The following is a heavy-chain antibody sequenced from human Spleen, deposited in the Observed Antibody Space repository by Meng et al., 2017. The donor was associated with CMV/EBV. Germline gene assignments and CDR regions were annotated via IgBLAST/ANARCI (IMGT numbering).Heavy chain of an antibody. D-gene: IGHD4-11*01. V-gene: IGHV3-7*01. CDR3: ARHTGPMTTVTFTHVHYYYYYGLDV. J-gene: IGHJ6*02. CDR2: IQQDGTEK. CDR1: GFPFSGYW. Sequence: GGSLRLSFAAFGFPFSGYWMSWVRQPPGKGLEWVANIQQDGTEKYYVDSVKGRFTISRDNAKISLYLKMNSLRDEDTAVYYCARHTGPMTTVTFTHVHYYYYYGLDVWGQGTTVTVSS.